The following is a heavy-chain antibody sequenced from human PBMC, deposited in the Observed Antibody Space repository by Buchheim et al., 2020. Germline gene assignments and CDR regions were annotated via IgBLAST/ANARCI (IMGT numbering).Heavy chain of an antibody. CDR3: ARGPHDFWSGYTGYYFDY. CDR2: IGYDGSNK. J-gene: IGHJ4*02. CDR1: GFTFSSYG. V-gene: IGHV3-33*01. D-gene: IGHD3-3*01. Sequence: QVQLVESGGGVVQPGRSLRLSCAASGFTFSSYGMHWVRQAPGKGLEWVAVIGYDGSNKYYADSVKGRFTISRDNSKNTLYLQMNSLRAEDTAVYYCARGPHDFWSGYTGYYFDYWGQGTL.